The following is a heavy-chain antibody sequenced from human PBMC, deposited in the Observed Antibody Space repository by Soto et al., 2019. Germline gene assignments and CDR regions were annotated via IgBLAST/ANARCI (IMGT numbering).Heavy chain of an antibody. CDR1: GYTFTSYA. V-gene: IGHV1-3*01. D-gene: IGHD3-22*01. CDR3: ARGSGYYYWDDY. Sequence: ASVKVSCKASGYTFTSYAIHWVRQAPGQRLEWMGWINAGNGNTKYSQKFQGRVTITRDTSASTAYMELSSLRSEDTAVYYCARGSGYYYWDDYWGQGTLVTVPS. J-gene: IGHJ4*02. CDR2: INAGNGNT.